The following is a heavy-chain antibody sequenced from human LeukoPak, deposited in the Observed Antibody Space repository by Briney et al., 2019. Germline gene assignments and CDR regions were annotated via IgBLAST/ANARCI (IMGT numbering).Heavy chain of an antibody. V-gene: IGHV1-46*01. CDR1: GYTFTSYY. CDR3: ARGPSITMVRGGQWYYYMDV. D-gene: IGHD3-10*01. Sequence: ASVKVSCKASGYTFTSYYIHWVRQAPGQGLEWMGLINPSGGSTNYAQKFQGRVSMTRDTSTSTVYMELSSLRSEDTAVYYCARGPSITMVRGGQWYYYMDVWGKGTTVTISS. J-gene: IGHJ6*03. CDR2: INPSGGST.